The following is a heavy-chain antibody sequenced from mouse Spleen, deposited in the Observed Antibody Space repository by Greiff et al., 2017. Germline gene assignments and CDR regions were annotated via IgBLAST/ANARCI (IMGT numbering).Heavy chain of an antibody. CDR1: GYTFTNYW. CDR3: ARQGRFYAMDY. CDR2: IYPGGGYT. V-gene: IGHV1-63*01. J-gene: IGHJ4*01. Sequence: QVQLQQSGAELVRPGTSVKMSCKASGYTFTNYWIGWAKQRPGHGLEWIGDIYPGGGYTNYNEKFKGKATLTADKSSSTAYMQFSSLTSEDSAIYYCARQGRFYAMDYWGQGTSVTVSS.